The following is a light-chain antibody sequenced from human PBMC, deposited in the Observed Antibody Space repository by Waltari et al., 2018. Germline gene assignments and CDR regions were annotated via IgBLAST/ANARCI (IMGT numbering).Light chain of an antibody. V-gene: IGLV1-47*02. CDR2: SND. Sequence: QSVLTQPPSASGTPGQRVTISCSGSSSNIGRHYVYWYQQLPGTAPKLLFYSNDQRASGVPDRFSGSKSGTSASLAISGLRSEDEADYYCAAWDDSLSGRVIFGGGTKLTVL. CDR3: AAWDDSLSGRVI. J-gene: IGLJ2*01. CDR1: SSNIGRHY.